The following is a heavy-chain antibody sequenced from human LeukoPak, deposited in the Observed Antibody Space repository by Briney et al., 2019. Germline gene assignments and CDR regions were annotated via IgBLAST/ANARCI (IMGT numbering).Heavy chain of an antibody. J-gene: IGHJ4*02. D-gene: IGHD3-10*01. V-gene: IGHV3-21*01. CDR3: PRDRADGWFGELFCDY. CDR1: GFTFSSYS. CDR2: ISSSSSYI. Sequence: SGGSLRLSCAASGFTFSSYSMNWVRQAPGKGLEWVSSISSSSSYIYYADSVKGRFTISRDNAKNSLYLQMNSLRAEDTAVYYCPRDRADGWFGELFCDYWGQGTLVTVSS.